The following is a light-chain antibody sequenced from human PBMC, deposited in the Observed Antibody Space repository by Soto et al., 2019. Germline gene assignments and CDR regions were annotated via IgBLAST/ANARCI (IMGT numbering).Light chain of an antibody. CDR1: QGISSY. CDR2: AAS. J-gene: IGKJ4*01. CDR3: QQYYSYPLT. V-gene: IGKV1-8*01. Sequence: AIRMTQSPSSLSASTGARVTITCRASQGISSYLAWYQQKPGKAPKLLIYAASTLQGGVPSRFSVSESGTDFTLTISCLQSEDFATSYCQQYYSYPLTFGGGTKVEIK.